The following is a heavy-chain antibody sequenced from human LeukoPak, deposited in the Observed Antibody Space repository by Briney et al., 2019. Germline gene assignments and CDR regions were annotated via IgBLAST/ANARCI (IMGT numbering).Heavy chain of an antibody. Sequence: PGGSLRLSCSASGFTFSGYWMSWVRQTTGKRLECVAKIREDGNEKFYVDSVKGRFTISRDNAKNSLYLQMNSLRAEDTAVYYCARHGQQLVFDYWGQGTLVTVSS. CDR2: IREDGNEK. D-gene: IGHD6-13*01. CDR1: GFTFSGYW. J-gene: IGHJ4*02. V-gene: IGHV3-7*01. CDR3: ARHGQQLVFDY.